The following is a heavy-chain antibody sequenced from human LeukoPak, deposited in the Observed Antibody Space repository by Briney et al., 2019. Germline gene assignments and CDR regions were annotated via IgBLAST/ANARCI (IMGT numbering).Heavy chain of an antibody. CDR1: GGSISSYY. Sequence: SETLSLTCTVSGGSISSYYWSWIRQPPGKGLEWIGYIYYSGSTNYNPSLKSRVTISVDTSKNHFSLKLSSVTAADTAVYYCARGRPTSWFDPWGQGTLVTVSS. D-gene: IGHD4-11*01. CDR2: IYYSGST. J-gene: IGHJ5*02. CDR3: ARGRPTSWFDP. V-gene: IGHV4-59*01.